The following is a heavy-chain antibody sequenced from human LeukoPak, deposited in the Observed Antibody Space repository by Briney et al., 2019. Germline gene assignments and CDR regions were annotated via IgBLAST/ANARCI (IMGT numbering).Heavy chain of an antibody. Sequence: SETLSLTCTVSGGSISSYHWSWIRQPPGKGLEWIGYIYYSGSTNYNPSLKSRVTISVDTSKNQFSLKLSSVTAADTAVYYYAREAYCGGDCYSGFDYWGQGTLVTVSS. CDR3: AREAYCGGDCYSGFDY. V-gene: IGHV4-59*01. D-gene: IGHD2-21*02. CDR1: GGSISSYH. CDR2: IYYSGST. J-gene: IGHJ4*02.